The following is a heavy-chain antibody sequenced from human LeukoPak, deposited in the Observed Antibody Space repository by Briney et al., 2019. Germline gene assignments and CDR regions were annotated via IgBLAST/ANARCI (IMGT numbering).Heavy chain of an antibody. D-gene: IGHD5-24*01. V-gene: IGHV4-59*08. Sequence: SETLSLTCTVSGGSISNYYWSWIRQPPGKGLEWIGYIYYSGSTNCNPSLKSRVTISVDTSKNQFSLKLNSVTAADTAVYYCARHTAEKYNWFDRWGQGTLVTVSS. CDR3: ARHTAEKYNWFDR. CDR1: GGSISNYY. CDR2: IYYSGST. J-gene: IGHJ5*02.